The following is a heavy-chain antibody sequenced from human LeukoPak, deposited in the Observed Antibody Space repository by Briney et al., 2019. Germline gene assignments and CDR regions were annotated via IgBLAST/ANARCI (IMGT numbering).Heavy chain of an antibody. V-gene: IGHV5-51*01. CDR3: ARHPDYGDYGMDV. CDR1: GYSFTSYW. Sequence: GESLKISCKGSGYSFTSYWIGWVRQMPGKGLEWMGIIYPGDSDTRYSPSFQGQVTISADKSISTAYLQWSSLRASDTAMYYCARHPDYGDYGMDVWGKGTTVTVSS. J-gene: IGHJ6*04. CDR2: IYPGDSDT. D-gene: IGHD4-17*01.